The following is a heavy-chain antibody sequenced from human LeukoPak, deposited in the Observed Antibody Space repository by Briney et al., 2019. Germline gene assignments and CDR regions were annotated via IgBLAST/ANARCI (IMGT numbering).Heavy chain of an antibody. CDR2: IYYSGSA. CDR1: GGSIGIYY. D-gene: IGHD3-10*01. V-gene: IGHV4-59*08. J-gene: IGHJ4*02. Sequence: SETLSLTCTVSGGSIGIYYWNWIRQPPGKGLEWIGYIYYSGSAYYNPSLKGRGTLSVDTSKNQVSLNLSSVTAADTAVYYCARRKPSGANGDFDYWGQGTLVTVSS. CDR3: ARRKPSGANGDFDY.